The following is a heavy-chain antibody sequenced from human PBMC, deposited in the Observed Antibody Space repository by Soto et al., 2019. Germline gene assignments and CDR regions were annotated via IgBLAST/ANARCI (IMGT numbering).Heavy chain of an antibody. J-gene: IGHJ5*02. Sequence: PSETLSLTCAVSGASIRSYHWSWIRQPAGKGLEWIGRMQHTGNTNYNPSLKSRVTMSVDKSKNQISLKMTSVTAADTAVYFCAKDVSSRRWFDPWGQGILVTVSS. CDR1: GASIRSYH. V-gene: IGHV4-4*07. CDR3: AKDVSSRRWFDP. CDR2: MQHTGNT. D-gene: IGHD3-16*01.